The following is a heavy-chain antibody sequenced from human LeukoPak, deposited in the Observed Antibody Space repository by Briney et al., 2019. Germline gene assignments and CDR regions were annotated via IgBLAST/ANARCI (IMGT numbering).Heavy chain of an antibody. Sequence: GGSLRLSCAASGFTYSSYAMHWVRQAPGKGLEWVAVISYDVINKYYGDSVRGRFTISRDNSKNTLYLQMNSLRAEDTAVYYCAKGNVLLVYAVLNFDYWGQGTLVTVSS. D-gene: IGHD2-8*01. V-gene: IGHV3-30-3*01. CDR1: GFTYSSYA. CDR3: AKGNVLLVYAVLNFDY. J-gene: IGHJ4*02. CDR2: ISYDVINK.